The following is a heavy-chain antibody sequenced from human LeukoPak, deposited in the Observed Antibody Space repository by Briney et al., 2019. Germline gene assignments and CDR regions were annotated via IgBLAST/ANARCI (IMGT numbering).Heavy chain of an antibody. D-gene: IGHD3-10*01. CDR3: ARVEVMVRGVGGFDY. V-gene: IGHV1-69*02. CDR2: IIPILGIA. CDR1: GGTFSSYT. Sequence: SVKVSCKASGGTFSSYTISWVRQAPGQGLEWMGRIIPILGIANYAQKFQGRVTITADKSTSTAYMELSSLRSEDTAVYYCARVEVMVRGVGGFDYWGQGTLVTVSS. J-gene: IGHJ4*02.